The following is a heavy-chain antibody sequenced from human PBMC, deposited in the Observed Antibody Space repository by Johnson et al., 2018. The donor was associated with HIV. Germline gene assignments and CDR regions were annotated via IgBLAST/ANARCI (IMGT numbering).Heavy chain of an antibody. CDR3: TTDWGSYHEYAFDI. CDR2: ISYDGSNK. V-gene: IGHV3-30*19. D-gene: IGHD1-26*01. J-gene: IGHJ3*02. CDR1: GFTFSSYG. Sequence: VQLVESGGGVVQPGRSLRLSCAASGFTFSSYGMHWVRQAPGKGLEWVAVISYDGSNKYYADSVKGRFTISRDNSKNTLYLQMNSLRAEDTAVYSCTTDWGSYHEYAFDIWGQGTMVTVSS.